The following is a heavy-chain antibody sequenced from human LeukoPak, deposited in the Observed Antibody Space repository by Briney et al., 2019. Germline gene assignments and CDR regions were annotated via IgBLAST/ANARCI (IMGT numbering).Heavy chain of an antibody. V-gene: IGHV4-59*08. CDR1: GASISSYY. D-gene: IGHD2-15*01. CDR2: FHYSGST. J-gene: IGHJ3*02. Sequence: SETLSLTCIVSGASISSYYWSWIRQPPGKGLENIGYFHYSGSTNYNPSLKSRVTISVDTSRKQFSLTLNSVTAADTAMYYCARLGLPNAFDIWGQGTMVTVSS. CDR3: ARLGLPNAFDI.